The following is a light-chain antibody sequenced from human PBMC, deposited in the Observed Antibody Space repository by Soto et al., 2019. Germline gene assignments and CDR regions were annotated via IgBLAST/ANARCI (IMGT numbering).Light chain of an antibody. Sequence: DVVMTQSPLSLPVTLGQPASISCRSSQSPLYSDGNTYLSWFHQRPGQSPRRLIYKVSHRDSGVPDRFSGTRSGSDFTLQIHRVEAEDLGFYYCMQGTYWPYTFGQGTKLEIK. CDR3: MQGTYWPYT. J-gene: IGKJ2*01. V-gene: IGKV2-30*01. CDR1: QSPLYSDGNTY. CDR2: KVS.